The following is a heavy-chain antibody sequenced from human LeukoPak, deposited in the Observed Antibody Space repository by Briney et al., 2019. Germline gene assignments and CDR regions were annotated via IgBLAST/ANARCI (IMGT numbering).Heavy chain of an antibody. CDR1: GYSFTSYW. CDR2: IYPGDSDT. CDR3: ARQYSQANQNYYYYYYMDV. Sequence: GESLKISCKGSGYSFTSYWIAWVRQMPGKGLEWMGIIYPGDSDTRYSPSFQGQVTISADKSISTAYLQWSSLKASDTAMYYCARQYSQANQNYYYYYYMDVWGKGTTVTVSS. J-gene: IGHJ6*03. V-gene: IGHV5-51*01. D-gene: IGHD6-13*01.